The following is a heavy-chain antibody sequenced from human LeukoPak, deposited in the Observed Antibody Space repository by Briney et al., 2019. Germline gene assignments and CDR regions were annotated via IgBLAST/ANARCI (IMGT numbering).Heavy chain of an antibody. CDR2: VKSETSGGTT. J-gene: IGHJ4*02. Sequence: GGSLRLSCTASGFTFSNAYMSWVRQAPGKGLEWVGRVKSETSGGTTNYAAPVKGRFTISRDDSKNTLYLQMNSLKIEDTAVYYCATSGEHWDVFDYWGQGALVTISS. CDR1: GFTFSNAY. V-gene: IGHV3-15*01. D-gene: IGHD1-1*01. CDR3: ATSGEHWDVFDY.